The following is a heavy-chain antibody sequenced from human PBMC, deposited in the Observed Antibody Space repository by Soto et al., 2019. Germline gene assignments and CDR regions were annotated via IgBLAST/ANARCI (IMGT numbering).Heavy chain of an antibody. CDR3: ARDPLAWQHGARPGSDTFDI. J-gene: IGHJ3*02. D-gene: IGHD6-13*01. CDR1: GYTFTSYG. CDR2: ISAYNGNT. V-gene: IGHV1-18*01. Sequence: PPASVKVSCKASGYTFTSYGISWVRQAPGQGLEWMGWISAYNGNTNYAQKLQGRVTMATDTSTSTAYMELRSLRSDDTAVYYCARDPLAWQHGARPGSDTFDIWGQGTMVTVSS.